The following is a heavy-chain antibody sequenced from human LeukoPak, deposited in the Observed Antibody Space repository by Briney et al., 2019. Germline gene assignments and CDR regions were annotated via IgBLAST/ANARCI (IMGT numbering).Heavy chain of an antibody. CDR3: ARDQQYYDSSGPFDY. Sequence: SETLSLTCTVPGGSISSSSYYWGWIRQPPGKGLEWIGRIYTSGSTNYNPSLKSRVTMSVDTSKNQFSLKLSSVTAADTAVYYCARDQQYYDSSGPFDYWGQGTLVTVSS. CDR1: GGSISSSSYY. D-gene: IGHD3-22*01. CDR2: IYTSGST. J-gene: IGHJ4*02. V-gene: IGHV4-39*07.